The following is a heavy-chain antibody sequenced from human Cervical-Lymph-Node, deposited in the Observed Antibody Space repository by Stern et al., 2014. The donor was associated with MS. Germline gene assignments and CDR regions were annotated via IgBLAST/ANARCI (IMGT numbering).Heavy chain of an antibody. J-gene: IGHJ5*01. CDR3: TRFLQSGWSDLFDS. D-gene: IGHD6-19*01. CDR2: IKRDGSET. Sequence: EVQLLESAGGLVQPGGSQRLSCVASGSTFSTSWMSWVRQAPGKGLEWVANIKRDGSETYYLASVKGRFPISRDNAKSSLYLEMNSLRAEDTAVYYCTRFLQSGWSDLFDSWGRGTLVTVSS. CDR1: GSTFSTSW. V-gene: IGHV3-7*01.